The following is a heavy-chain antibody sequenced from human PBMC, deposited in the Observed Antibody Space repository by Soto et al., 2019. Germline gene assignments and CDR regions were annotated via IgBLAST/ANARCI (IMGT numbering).Heavy chain of an antibody. J-gene: IGHJ3*02. CDR2: VSSTSRYI. Sequence: EVQLVESGGGLVKPGGSLRLSCAASGFTFSTYTMNWVRQAPGKGLEWVSCVSSTSRYISYADSLQGRFTISRDNAQNSLYLQMNSLRAEDTAVYYCARERQAGAFDIWGQGTMVTVSS. CDR1: GFTFSTYT. CDR3: ARERQAGAFDI. V-gene: IGHV3-21*01.